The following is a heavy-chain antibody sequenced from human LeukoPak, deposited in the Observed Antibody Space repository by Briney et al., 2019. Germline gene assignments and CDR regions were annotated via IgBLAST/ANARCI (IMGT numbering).Heavy chain of an antibody. Sequence: GESLKISCKGSGYSFTSYWIGWVRQMPGKGLEWMGVIYPGDSDTRYSPSFQGQVTISADKSISTAYLQWSSLKASDTAMYYCATRVGYCSSTSCYSNWFDPWGQGTLVTVSS. CDR2: IYPGDSDT. J-gene: IGHJ5*02. V-gene: IGHV5-51*01. D-gene: IGHD2-2*01. CDR1: GYSFTSYW. CDR3: ATRVGYCSSTSCYSNWFDP.